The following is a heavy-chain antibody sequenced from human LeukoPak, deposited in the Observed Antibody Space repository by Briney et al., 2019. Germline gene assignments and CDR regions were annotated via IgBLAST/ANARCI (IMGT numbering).Heavy chain of an antibody. CDR2: ISYDGSNK. CDR1: GFTLSAYA. CDR3: AKEGLGSSRNPKDFDY. J-gene: IGHJ4*02. Sequence: RGRSLRLSCAASGFTLSAYAMHWVRQAPGKGLEWVAVISYDGSNKYYADFVKGRFTISRDSSKNTLYLQVNSLRAEDTAVYYCAKEGLGSSRNPKDFDYWGQGTLVP. D-gene: IGHD1-14*01. V-gene: IGHV3-30*18.